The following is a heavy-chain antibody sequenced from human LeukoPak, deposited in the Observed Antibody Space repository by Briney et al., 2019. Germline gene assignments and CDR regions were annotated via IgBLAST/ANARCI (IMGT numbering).Heavy chain of an antibody. V-gene: IGHV3-66*01. J-gene: IGHJ4*02. CDR3: ARFPHYYDSSGYSF. Sequence: GGSLRLSCAASGFTVSSNYMSWVRQAPGKGLEWVSVIYTGDRTYYADSVKGRFTISRDNAKNSLYLQMNSLRDEDTAVYYCARFPHYYDSSGYSFWGQGTLVTVSS. CDR2: IYTGDRT. D-gene: IGHD3-22*01. CDR1: GFTVSSNY.